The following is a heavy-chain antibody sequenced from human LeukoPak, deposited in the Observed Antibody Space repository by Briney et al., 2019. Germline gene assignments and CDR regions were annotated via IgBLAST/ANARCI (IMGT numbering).Heavy chain of an antibody. V-gene: IGHV3-23*01. J-gene: IGHJ4*02. CDR3: AKGGTIFGVVISPVDY. D-gene: IGHD3-3*01. Sequence: GGSLRLSCAASGFTFSSYAMSWVRQAPGKGLEWVSAISGSGGSTYYADSVKGRFTISRDNSKNTLYLQMNSLRAVDTAVYYCAKGGTIFGVVISPVDYWGQGTLVTVSS. CDR1: GFTFSSYA. CDR2: ISGSGGST.